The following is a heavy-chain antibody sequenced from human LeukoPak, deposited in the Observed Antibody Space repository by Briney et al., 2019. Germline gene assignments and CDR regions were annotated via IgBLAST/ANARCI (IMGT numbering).Heavy chain of an antibody. CDR3: AKEGRFGEFLGYYFDY. J-gene: IGHJ4*02. D-gene: IGHD3-10*01. Sequence: GRSLRLSCAASGFTFDDYAMHWVRQAPGKGLEWVSGISWNSGSICYADSVKGRFTISRDNAKNSLYLQMNSVRAEDTALYYCAKEGRFGEFLGYYFDYWGQGTLVTVSS. V-gene: IGHV3-9*01. CDR2: ISWNSGSI. CDR1: GFTFDDYA.